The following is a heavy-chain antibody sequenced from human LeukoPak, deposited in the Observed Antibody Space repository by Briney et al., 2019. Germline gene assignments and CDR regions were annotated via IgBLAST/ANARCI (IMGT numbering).Heavy chain of an antibody. CDR3: ARRSSGSYYGV. J-gene: IGHJ4*02. Sequence: GGSLRLSCGASGFTFSSYAMHWVRQAPGKGLEYVSAISSNGGSTYYANSVKGRFTISRDNSKNTLYLQMGSLRAEDMAVYYCARRSSGSYYGVWGQGTLVTVSS. CDR1: GFTFSSYA. D-gene: IGHD3-10*01. V-gene: IGHV3-64*01. CDR2: ISSNGGST.